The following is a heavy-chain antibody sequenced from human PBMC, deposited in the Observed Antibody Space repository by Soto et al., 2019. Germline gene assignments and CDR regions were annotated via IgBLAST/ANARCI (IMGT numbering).Heavy chain of an antibody. CDR1: GYTXTSYG. Sequence: XSVXVSCXAXGYTXTSYGXSXVRXAXXXXLXWMXWITAXNGKTNYAQKLQGRVTMTTDTSTSTAYMELRSLRSDDTAVYYCARCXLPLGYYYYMDVWGKGTTVTVSS. J-gene: IGHJ6*03. CDR2: ITAXNGKT. V-gene: IGHV1-18*01. D-gene: IGHD2-15*01. CDR3: ARCXLPLGYYYYMDV.